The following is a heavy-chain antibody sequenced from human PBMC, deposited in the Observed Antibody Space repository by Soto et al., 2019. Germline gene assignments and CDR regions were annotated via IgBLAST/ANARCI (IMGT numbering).Heavy chain of an antibody. CDR3: AKDWGWGSYGAFGY. CDR2: ISGSGGST. D-gene: IGHD3-16*01. J-gene: IGHJ4*02. Sequence: EVQLLESGGGLVQPGGSLRLSCAASGFTCSSYAMSWVRQAPGKGLEWVSAISGSGGSTYYADSVKGRFTISRHKSKDTMYLQMNSLRAEDTAVYYCAKDWGWGSYGAFGYWGQGTLVTVSS. V-gene: IGHV3-23*01. CDR1: GFTCSSYA.